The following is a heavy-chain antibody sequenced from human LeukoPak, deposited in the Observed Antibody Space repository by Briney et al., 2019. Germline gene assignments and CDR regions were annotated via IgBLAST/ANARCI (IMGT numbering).Heavy chain of an antibody. Sequence: SETLSLTCTVSGGSISSDGYYWSWIRQHPGKGLEWIGYIYYSGSTYYNPSLKSRVTISVDTSKNQFSLKLSSVTAADTAVYYCARVDSSSWYSFDYWGQGTLVTVSS. J-gene: IGHJ4*02. CDR1: GGSISSDGYY. D-gene: IGHD6-13*01. V-gene: IGHV4-31*03. CDR2: IYYSGST. CDR3: ARVDSSSWYSFDY.